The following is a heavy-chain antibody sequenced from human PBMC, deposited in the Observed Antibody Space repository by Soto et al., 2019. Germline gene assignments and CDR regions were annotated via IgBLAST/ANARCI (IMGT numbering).Heavy chain of an antibody. CDR1: GYTFTSYG. CDR3: ARMLYYYDYVWGSYRQGGNWFDP. CDR2: ISAYNGNT. Sequence: ASVKVSCKASGYTFTSYGISWVRQAPGQGLEWMGWISAYNGNTNYAQKLQGRVTMTTDTSTSTAYMELRSLRSDDTAVYCCARMLYYYDYVWGSYRQGGNWFDPWGQGTLVTVSS. J-gene: IGHJ5*02. V-gene: IGHV1-18*04. D-gene: IGHD3-16*02.